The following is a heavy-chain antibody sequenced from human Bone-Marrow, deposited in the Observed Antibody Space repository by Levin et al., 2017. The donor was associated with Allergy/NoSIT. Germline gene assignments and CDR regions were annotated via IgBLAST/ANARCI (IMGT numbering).Heavy chain of an antibody. Sequence: GESLKISCVASGFTFSDYTMSWVRQAPGKGLEWVSVIYSAGSTYYADSVRGRFTISRDNSKNTLFLQMNSLRADDTAVYYCARGGPYGYWGQGTLVTVSS. D-gene: IGHD3-16*01. CDR3: ARGGPYGY. CDR2: IYSAGST. J-gene: IGHJ4*02. V-gene: IGHV3-53*01. CDR1: GFTFSDYT.